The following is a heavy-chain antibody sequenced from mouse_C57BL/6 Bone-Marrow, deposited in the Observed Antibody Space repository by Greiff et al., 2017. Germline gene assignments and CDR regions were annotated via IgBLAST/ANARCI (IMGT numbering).Heavy chain of an antibody. Sequence: QVQLKQPGAELVKPGASVKLSCKASGYTFTSYWMHWVKQRPGQGLEWIGMIHPNSGSTNYNEKFKSKATLTVDKSSSTAYMQLSSLTSEDSAVYYCAREGYYYAMDYGGQGTSVTVAS. CDR3: AREGYYYAMDY. CDR2: IHPNSGST. CDR1: GYTFTSYW. J-gene: IGHJ4*01. V-gene: IGHV1-64*01.